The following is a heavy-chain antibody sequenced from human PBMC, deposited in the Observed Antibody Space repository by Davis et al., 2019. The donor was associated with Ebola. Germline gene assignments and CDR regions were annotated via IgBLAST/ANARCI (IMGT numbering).Heavy chain of an antibody. CDR1: GYSFNRYY. D-gene: IGHD6-13*01. J-gene: IGHJ5*02. V-gene: IGHV5-51*01. CDR3: ARQGSSSPFGWFDP. Sequence: GESLKISCKASGYSFNRYYIGWVRQMPGKGLEWMGIIYPGDSETRYSPSFQAHVTISADKSISTAYLQWSSLKASDTAVYYCARQGSSSPFGWFDPWGQGTLVTVSS. CDR2: IYPGDSET.